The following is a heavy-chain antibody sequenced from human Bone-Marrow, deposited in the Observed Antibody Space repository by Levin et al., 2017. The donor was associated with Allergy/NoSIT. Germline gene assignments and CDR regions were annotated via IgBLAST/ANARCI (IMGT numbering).Heavy chain of an antibody. CDR3: AREKHNWNYAYKYGMDV. CDR1: GGSISSGEYY. Sequence: PSETLSLTCSVSGGSISSGEYYWGWIRQPPGKGLEWIGYIYNSGSTYYNPSLKSRVTISIDTSKNQLSLKLTAVTAADTAIYYCAREKHNWNYAYKYGMDVWGQGTTVTVSS. D-gene: IGHD1-7*01. CDR2: IYNSGST. J-gene: IGHJ6*02. V-gene: IGHV4-30-4*01.